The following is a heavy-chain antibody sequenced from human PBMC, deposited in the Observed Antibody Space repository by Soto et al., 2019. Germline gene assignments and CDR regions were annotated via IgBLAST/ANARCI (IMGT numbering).Heavy chain of an antibody. Sequence: QVQLVQSGAEVNKPGASVKVSCKASGYTFSTYGISWVRQAPGQGLEWMGWIGAYNGHPNYAQKSQGRVTMTIATSTSTAHMELRRLRSDDTAVYYCARDFYYRGGSWSDCFDPWGQGTLVTVSS. D-gene: IGHD2-15*01. CDR2: IGAYNGHP. CDR3: ARDFYYRGGSWSDCFDP. J-gene: IGHJ5*02. CDR1: GYTFSTYG. V-gene: IGHV1-18*01.